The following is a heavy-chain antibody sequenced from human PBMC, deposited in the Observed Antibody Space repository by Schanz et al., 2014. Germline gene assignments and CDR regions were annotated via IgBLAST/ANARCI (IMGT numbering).Heavy chain of an antibody. V-gene: IGHV1-3*04. Sequence: QVQLVQSGAEVKKPGASVKVSCKASGYTFTSYGISWVRQAPGQRLEWMGWINTGSGDTKYSQNFQGRVTITRDTSASTAYMELSSLRSEDTAVYSCARDAADFYDILTEEDYWGQGTLVTVSS. D-gene: IGHD3-9*01. CDR3: ARDAADFYDILTEEDY. CDR2: INTGSGDT. J-gene: IGHJ4*02. CDR1: GYTFTSYG.